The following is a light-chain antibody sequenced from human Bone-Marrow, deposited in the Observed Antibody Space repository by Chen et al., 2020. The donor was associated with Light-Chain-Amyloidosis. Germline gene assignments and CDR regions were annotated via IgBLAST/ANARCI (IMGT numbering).Light chain of an antibody. V-gene: IGLV2-14*01. Sequence: QSALTQPASVSGSLGPSITIPCTGTSSDVGGDNHVSWYQQHPDKAPKLMIYEVTNRPSWVPDRFSGSKSDNTASLTISGLQTEDEADYFCSSYTITNTLVFGSGTRVTVL. CDR1: SSDVGGDNH. CDR2: EVT. J-gene: IGLJ1*01. CDR3: SSYTITNTLV.